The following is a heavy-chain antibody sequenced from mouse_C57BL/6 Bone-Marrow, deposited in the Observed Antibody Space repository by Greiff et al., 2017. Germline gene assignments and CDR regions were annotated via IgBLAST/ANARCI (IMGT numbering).Heavy chain of an antibody. CDR2: IDPNSGGT. J-gene: IGHJ4*01. D-gene: IGHD1-1*01. Sequence: QVQLQQPGAELVKPGASVKLSCKASGYTFTSYWMHWVKQRPGRGLEWLGRIDPNSGGTKYNEKFKSKATLTVNKPSSTAYMQLCSLTCEDAAVYYCARGHLSPDAMDYWGQGTSVTVSS. CDR1: GYTFTSYW. V-gene: IGHV1-72*01. CDR3: ARGHLSPDAMDY.